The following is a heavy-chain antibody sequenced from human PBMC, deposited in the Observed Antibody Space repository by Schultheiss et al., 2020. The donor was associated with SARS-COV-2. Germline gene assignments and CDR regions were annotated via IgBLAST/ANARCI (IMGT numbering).Heavy chain of an antibody. Sequence: SETLSLTCTVSGGSISSSSYYLGWISQPPGKVLAWIWYIYYSGSTNYNPFLKSRVTISVDKSNNQFSLKLRSVTAADTAVYYCARDLSSVYNWFAPWGQGGLVTVA. CDR3: ARDLSSVYNWFAP. D-gene: IGHD3-16*02. V-gene: IGHV4-61*05. CDR1: GGSISSSSYY. J-gene: IGHJ5*02. CDR2: IYYSGST.